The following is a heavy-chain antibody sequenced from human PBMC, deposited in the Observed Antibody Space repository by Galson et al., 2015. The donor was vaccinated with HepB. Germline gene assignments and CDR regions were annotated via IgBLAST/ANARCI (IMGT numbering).Heavy chain of an antibody. V-gene: IGHV3-23*01. CDR2: ISGSGGST. CDR3: AKDPSPDYQLLLSVAFDI. D-gene: IGHD2-2*01. J-gene: IGHJ3*02. Sequence: SLRLSCAASGFTFSSYAMSWVRQAPGKGLEWVSAISGSGGSTYYADSVKGRFTISRDNSKNTLYLQMNSLRAEDTAVYYCAKDPSPDYQLLLSVAFDIWGQGTMVTVSS. CDR1: GFTFSSYA.